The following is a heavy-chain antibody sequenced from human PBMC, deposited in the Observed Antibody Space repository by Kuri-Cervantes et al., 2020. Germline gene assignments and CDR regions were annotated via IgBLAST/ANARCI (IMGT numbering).Heavy chain of an antibody. CDR2: IYYSGST. V-gene: IGHV4-61*01. CDR1: GGSVSSGSYY. J-gene: IGHJ4*02. D-gene: IGHD3-22*01. CDR3: ARVDYDSSGYYYGPGPIDY. Sequence: GSLRLSCTVSGGSVSSGSYYWSWIRQSPGKGLEWIGYIYYSGSTNYNPSLKSRVTISVDTSKNQFSLKLSSVTAADTAVYYCARVDYDSSGYYYGPGPIDYWGQGTLVTVSS.